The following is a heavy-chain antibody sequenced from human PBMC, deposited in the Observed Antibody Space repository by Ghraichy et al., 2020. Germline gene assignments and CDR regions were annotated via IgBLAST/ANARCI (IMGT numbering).Heavy chain of an antibody. CDR3: ARDGQELVPLFYGLDV. D-gene: IGHD6-6*01. V-gene: IGHV1-18*01. J-gene: IGHJ6*02. CDR1: GYTFINYG. CDR2: ISPYNGNT. Sequence: KVSCKASGYTFINYGITWVRQAPGQGLEWMGWISPYNGNTEYTQKFQGRVTMTTDTSTTTAYMDLRSLRSDDTAVYYCARDGQELVPLFYGLDVWGQGTTVIVSS.